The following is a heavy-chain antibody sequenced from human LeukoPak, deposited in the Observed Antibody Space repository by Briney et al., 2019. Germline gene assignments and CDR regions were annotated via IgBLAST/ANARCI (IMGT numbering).Heavy chain of an antibody. V-gene: IGHV3-30-3*01. CDR1: GFTFSSYA. J-gene: IGHJ4*02. Sequence: GGSLRLSCAASGFTFSSYAMHWVRQAPGKGLEGVAVISYDGSNTYYADSVKGRFTISRDNSKNTLYLQMNSLRAQDTAVYYCAKGQEVGGDYWGQGTLVTVSS. D-gene: IGHD1-26*01. CDR2: ISYDGSNT. CDR3: AKGQEVGGDY.